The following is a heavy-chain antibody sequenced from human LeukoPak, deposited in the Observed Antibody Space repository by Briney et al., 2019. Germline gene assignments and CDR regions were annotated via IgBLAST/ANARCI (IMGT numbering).Heavy chain of an antibody. CDR3: APSGSSSAEMDAFGI. V-gene: IGHV1-2*02. CDR1: GYTFSGYY. Sequence: GASVKVSCKASGYTFSGYYMHWVRQAPGQGLEWMGWINPSNGDTNYAQKFQGRVTMTGDTSISTAYMELSRLRSDDTAVYYCAPSGSSSAEMDAFGIWGQGTMVTVSS. CDR2: INPSNGDT. J-gene: IGHJ3*02. D-gene: IGHD3-10*01.